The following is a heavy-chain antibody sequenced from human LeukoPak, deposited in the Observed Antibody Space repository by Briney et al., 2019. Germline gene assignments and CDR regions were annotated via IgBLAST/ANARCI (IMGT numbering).Heavy chain of an antibody. CDR2: IYHSGST. CDR3: ASRGYSSGWYYYYYYMDV. D-gene: IGHD6-19*01. J-gene: IGHJ6*03. CDR1: GYSISSGYY. V-gene: IGHV4-38-2*01. Sequence: PSETLSLTCAVSGYSISSGYYWGWIRQPPGKGLAWIGSIYHSGSTYYNPSLKSRVTISVDTSKNQFSLKLSSVTAADTAVYYCASRGYSSGWYYYYYYMDVWGKGTTVTVSS.